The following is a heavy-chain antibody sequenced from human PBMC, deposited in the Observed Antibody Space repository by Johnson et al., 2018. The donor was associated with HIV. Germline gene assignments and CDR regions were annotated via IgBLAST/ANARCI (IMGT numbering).Heavy chain of an antibody. CDR1: ALTSTSGR. CDR2: IQQDECEQ. D-gene: IGHD4-17*01. CDR3: ARDASYGDYAFDI. J-gene: IGHJ3*02. Sequence: EVQLVECGGGSAQPGGSLLLSCSASALTSTSGRMSWVRQAPGTGPAWVAKIQQDECEQSYVDSVKGRFTISRDNATNSLYLQLNSLRAEDTTVYYWARDASYGDYAFDIWGQGTMVTVSS. V-gene: IGHV3-7*01.